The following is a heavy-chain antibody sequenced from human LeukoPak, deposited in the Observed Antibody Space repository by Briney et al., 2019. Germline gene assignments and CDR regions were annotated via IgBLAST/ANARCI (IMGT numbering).Heavy chain of an antibody. CDR3: AMKAVPRPRLHDAFDF. V-gene: IGHV3-23*01. J-gene: IGHJ3*01. CDR1: GGSFSGYY. Sequence: ETLSLTCAVYGGSFSGYYWSWVRQAPGKGLEWVSAISGSAATTYYADSVKGRFTISRDNSKNMLYLQMNSLRADDTAVYYCAMKAVPRPRLHDAFDFWGQGTVVSVSS. D-gene: IGHD5/OR15-5a*01. CDR2: ISGSAATT.